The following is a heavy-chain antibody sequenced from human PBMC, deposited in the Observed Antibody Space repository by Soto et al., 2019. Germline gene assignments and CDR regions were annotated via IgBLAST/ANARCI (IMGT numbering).Heavy chain of an antibody. CDR1: NYIFGAFG. V-gene: IGHV1-18*01. Sequence: QGQLVQSGAEVKNPGASVKVSCKASNYIFGAFGITWVRQAPGQGLEWMGWITAYNGNTHYAEKFQDRVIMTADTSTSSAYMEVRSLTSDDTAVYYCARISGRRKDFDLSGQGTVVTVSS. J-gene: IGHJ3*01. CDR2: ITAYNGNT. CDR3: ARISGRRKDFDL. D-gene: IGHD1-1*01.